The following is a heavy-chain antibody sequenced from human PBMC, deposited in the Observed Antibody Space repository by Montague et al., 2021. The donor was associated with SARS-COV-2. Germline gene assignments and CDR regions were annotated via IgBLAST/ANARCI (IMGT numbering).Heavy chain of an antibody. Sequence: SESQSLTCTVSSGSIGSYYWSWIRQPPGKGLEWIGYIYYSGSTNYNPSLKSRVTISVDTSKNQFSLKLSSVTAADTAVYYCARGAGYSSSWYLAFEIWGQGTMVIVSS. CDR2: IYYSGST. J-gene: IGHJ3*02. V-gene: IGHV4-59*01. D-gene: IGHD6-13*01. CDR3: ARGAGYSSSWYLAFEI. CDR1: SGSIGSYY.